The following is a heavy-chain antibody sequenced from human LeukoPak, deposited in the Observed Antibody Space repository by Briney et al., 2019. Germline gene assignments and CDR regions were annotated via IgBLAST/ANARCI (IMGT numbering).Heavy chain of an antibody. CDR2: IRYDGSNK. Sequence: GGSLRLSCAASGFTFSSYSMHWVRQAPGKGLEGVAFIRYDGSNKYYADSVKGRFTISRDNSKNTLYLQMNSLRAEDTAVYYCAKPRYSGSYWGAFDIWGQGTMVTVSS. V-gene: IGHV3-30*02. CDR1: GFTFSSYS. J-gene: IGHJ3*02. D-gene: IGHD1-26*01. CDR3: AKPRYSGSYWGAFDI.